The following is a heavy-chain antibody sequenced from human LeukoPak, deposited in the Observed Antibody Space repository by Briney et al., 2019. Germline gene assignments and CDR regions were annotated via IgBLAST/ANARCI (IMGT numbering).Heavy chain of an antibody. CDR1: GFTFSSYS. Sequence: GGSLRLSCAASGFTFSSYSMNWVRQAPGKGLEWVSSISSSSSYIYYADSVKGRFTISRDNAKNSLYLQMNSLRAEDTAVYYCTRTIRGVYYDSTGYYSQYYFDYWGQGTLVTVSS. J-gene: IGHJ4*02. V-gene: IGHV3-21*01. D-gene: IGHD3-22*01. CDR2: ISSSSSYI. CDR3: TRTIRGVYYDSTGYYSQYYFDY.